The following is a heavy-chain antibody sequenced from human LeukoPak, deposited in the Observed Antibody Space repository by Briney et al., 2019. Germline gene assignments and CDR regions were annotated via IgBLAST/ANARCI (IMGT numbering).Heavy chain of an antibody. CDR1: GYTFTSFY. CDR3: ARDGYGSGSFFSDY. J-gene: IGHJ4*02. D-gene: IGHD3-10*01. Sequence: GASVKVSCKASGYTFTSFYIHWVRQAPGQGLELVGWINPNNGATNYAQKFQGRVTMTRDTSISTIYMEVSRLRSDDTAVYFCARDGYGSGSFFSDYWGQGTLVTVSS. CDR2: INPNNGAT. V-gene: IGHV1-2*02.